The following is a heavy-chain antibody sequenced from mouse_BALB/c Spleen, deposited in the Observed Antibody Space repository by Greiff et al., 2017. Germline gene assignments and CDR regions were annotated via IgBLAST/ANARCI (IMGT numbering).Heavy chain of an antibody. Sequence: EVMLVESGGGLVQPGGSLKLSCAASGFTFSSYTMSWVRQTPEKRLEWVAYISNGGGSTYYPDTVKGRFTISRDNAKNTLYLQMSSLKSEDTAMYYCARHDRLLRFAYWGQGTLVTVSA. J-gene: IGHJ3*01. CDR1: GFTFSSYT. CDR2: ISNGGGST. V-gene: IGHV5-12-2*01. D-gene: IGHD1-1*01. CDR3: ARHDRLLRFAY.